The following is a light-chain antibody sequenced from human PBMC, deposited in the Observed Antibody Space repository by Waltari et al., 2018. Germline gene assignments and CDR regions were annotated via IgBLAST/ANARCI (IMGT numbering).Light chain of an antibody. J-gene: IGKJ1*01. V-gene: IGKV1D-8*01. CDR2: TAT. CDR3: QQNYAFPRT. CDR1: QDVNNY. Sequence: VIWVTQSPSLLSASTGDTVSITCRTSQDVNNYFAWYRQKPGKAPELLIYTATFLQTGVPSRFSGSGSGTDFTLTITSLQSEDFATYFCQQNYAFPRTFGQGTKVEVK.